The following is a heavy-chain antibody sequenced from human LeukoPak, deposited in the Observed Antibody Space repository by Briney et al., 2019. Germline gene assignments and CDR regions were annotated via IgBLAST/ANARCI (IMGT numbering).Heavy chain of an antibody. D-gene: IGHD3-3*01. V-gene: IGHV3-20*04. Sequence: PGGSLRLSCAASGFTFDDYGMSWVRQAPGKGLEWVSGLNWNGGSTGYADSVKGRFTISRDNAKNSLYLRMNSLRAEDTALYYCARLRGYDFWSGFEYWGQGTLVTVSS. CDR1: GFTFDDYG. CDR3: ARLRGYDFWSGFEY. J-gene: IGHJ4*02. CDR2: LNWNGGST.